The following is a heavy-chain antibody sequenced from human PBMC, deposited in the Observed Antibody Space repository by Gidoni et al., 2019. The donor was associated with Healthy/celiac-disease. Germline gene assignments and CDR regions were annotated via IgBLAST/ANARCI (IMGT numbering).Heavy chain of an antibody. V-gene: IGHV3-30-3*01. CDR2: ISYDGSNK. CDR3: ARDAAAGPGAYYFDY. CDR1: GFTFSSYA. J-gene: IGHJ4*02. D-gene: IGHD6-13*01. Sequence: QVQLVESGGGVVQPGRSLRLSCAASGFTFSSYAMHWVRQAPGKGLEWVAVISYDGSNKYYADSVKGRFTISRDNSKNTLYLQMNSLRAEDTAVYYCARDAAAGPGAYYFDYWGQGTLVTVSS.